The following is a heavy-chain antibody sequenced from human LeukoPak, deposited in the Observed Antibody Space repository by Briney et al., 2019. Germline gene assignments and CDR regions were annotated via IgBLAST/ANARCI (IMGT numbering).Heavy chain of an antibody. CDR3: ARDLYDFWSGYYLDY. CDR1: GFTFSSSD. Sequence: PGGSLRLSCAASGFTFSSSDMHWVRQPTGKGLEWVSAIGTIGDTYYPGSVKGRFTISRDNAKNSLYLQMNSLRAEDTAVYYCARDLYDFWSGYYLDYWGQGTLVTVSS. CDR2: IGTIGDT. V-gene: IGHV3-13*01. J-gene: IGHJ4*02. D-gene: IGHD3-3*01.